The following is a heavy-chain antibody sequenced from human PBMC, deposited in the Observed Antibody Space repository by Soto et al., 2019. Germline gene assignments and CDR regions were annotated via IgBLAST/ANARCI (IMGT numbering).Heavy chain of an antibody. Sequence: ASVKVSCKASGYTFSGFYMHWVRQAPGQGLEWMGWMNPNSGNTGYAQKFQGRVTMTRNTSISTAYMERSSLRSEDTAVYYCARGSHLRGQVPAAIPVSYYGMDVWGQGTTVTV. V-gene: IGHV1-8*02. CDR2: MNPNSGNT. CDR1: GYTFSGFY. CDR3: ARGSHLRGQVPAAIPVSYYGMDV. D-gene: IGHD2-2*02. J-gene: IGHJ6*02.